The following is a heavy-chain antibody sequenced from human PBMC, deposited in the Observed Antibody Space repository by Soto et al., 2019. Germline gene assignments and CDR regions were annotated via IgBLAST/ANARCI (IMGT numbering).Heavy chain of an antibody. Sequence: EMQLVESGGGLVKPGGSLRLSCAASGFTFSSYSMNWVRQAPGKGLEWVSSISSSSNYIYYADSVKGRFTISRDNAKNSLYLQMNSRRAEDTAVDYCARDLVGATIWGQGTLVTVSS. D-gene: IGHD1-26*01. CDR2: ISSSSNYI. CDR1: GFTFSSYS. CDR3: ARDLVGATI. V-gene: IGHV3-21*01. J-gene: IGHJ4*02.